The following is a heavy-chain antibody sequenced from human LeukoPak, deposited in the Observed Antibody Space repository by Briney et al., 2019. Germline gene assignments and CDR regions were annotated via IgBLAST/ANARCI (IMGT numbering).Heavy chain of an antibody. CDR3: ARDQLGGDPDDYYYYYMDV. CDR2: IRSKTYGGAI. D-gene: IGHD4-17*01. Sequence: GGSLRLSCTTSGVFFGAYAMSWVRQAPGKGRGWVGFIRSKTYGGAIEYAPSAEGRFTISKNDSKGMSYRRMDSLKPEDTAVYYCARDQLGGDPDDYYYYYMDVWGKGTTVTVSS. J-gene: IGHJ6*03. V-gene: IGHV3-49*04. CDR1: GVFFGAYA.